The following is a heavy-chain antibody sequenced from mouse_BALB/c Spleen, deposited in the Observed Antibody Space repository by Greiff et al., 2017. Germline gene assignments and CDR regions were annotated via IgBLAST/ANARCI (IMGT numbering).Heavy chain of an antibody. CDR2: ISSGGSYT. V-gene: IGHV5-9-4*01. J-gene: IGHJ4*01. Sequence: DVKLVESGGGLVKPGGSLKLSCAASGFTFSSYAMSWVRQSPEKRLEWVAEISSGGSYTYYPDTVTGRSTISRDNARNTLYLEMSSLRSEDTAMYYCARKYGNYGYAMDFWGEGTSVTVSS. CDR3: ARKYGNYGYAMDF. CDR1: GFTFSSYA. D-gene: IGHD2-10*02.